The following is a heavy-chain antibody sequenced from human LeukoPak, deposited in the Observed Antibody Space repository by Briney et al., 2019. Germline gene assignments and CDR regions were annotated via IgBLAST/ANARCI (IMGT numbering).Heavy chain of an antibody. Sequence: PGRSLRLSCAASGFTFSSYAMHWVRQAPGKGLEWVAVISYDGSNKYYADSVKGRFTISRDNSKNTLYLQMNSLRAEDTAVYYCARDKAGYYIDYWGQGTLVTVSS. V-gene: IGHV3-30-3*01. D-gene: IGHD3-9*01. J-gene: IGHJ4*02. CDR1: GFTFSSYA. CDR2: ISYDGSNK. CDR3: ARDKAGYYIDY.